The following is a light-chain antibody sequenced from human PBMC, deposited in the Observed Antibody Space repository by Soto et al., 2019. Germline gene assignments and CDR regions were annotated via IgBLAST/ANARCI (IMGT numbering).Light chain of an antibody. CDR1: SSDIGAGYD. CDR2: GNN. CDR3: QSYDSSLSVVV. V-gene: IGLV1-40*01. J-gene: IGLJ2*01. Sequence: QSVLTQTPSVSGAPGQRVTISCTGSSSDIGAGYDVHWYQQLPGTAPKLLIYGNNHRPSGVPDRFSGSKSGTSASPAITGLQAEDEAYYYCQSYDSSLSVVVFGGGTKVTVL.